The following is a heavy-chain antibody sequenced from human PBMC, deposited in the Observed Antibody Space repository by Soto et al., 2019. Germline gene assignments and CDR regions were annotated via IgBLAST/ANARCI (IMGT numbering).Heavy chain of an antibody. CDR1: GFTFSSYS. J-gene: IGHJ6*02. V-gene: IGHV3-21*01. CDR2: ISSSSGYI. Sequence: PGGSLRLSCAASGFTFSSYSMNWVRQAPGKGLEWVSSISSSSGYIYYADSVKGRFTISRDNAKNSLYLQMNSLRAEDTAVYYCARDYYGSGNYYYGMDVWGQGTTVTVSS. D-gene: IGHD3-10*01. CDR3: ARDYYGSGNYYYGMDV.